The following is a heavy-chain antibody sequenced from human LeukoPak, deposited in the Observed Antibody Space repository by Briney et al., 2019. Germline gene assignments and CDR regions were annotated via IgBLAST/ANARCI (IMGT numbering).Heavy chain of an antibody. J-gene: IGHJ4*02. D-gene: IGHD6-13*01. V-gene: IGHV3-30*18. CDR3: AKDRGVGYSSSWYSFDY. Sequence: GGSLRLSCAASGFTFSSYGMHWVRQAPGKGLEWVAVISYDGSNKYYADSVKGRFTISRDNSKNTLYLQMNSLRAEDTAVYYCAKDRGVGYSSSWYSFDYWGQGTLVTVSS. CDR1: GFTFSSYG. CDR2: ISYDGSNK.